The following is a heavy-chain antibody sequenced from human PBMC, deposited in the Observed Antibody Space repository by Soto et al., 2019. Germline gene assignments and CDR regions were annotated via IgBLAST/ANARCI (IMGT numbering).Heavy chain of an antibody. J-gene: IGHJ4*02. D-gene: IGHD2-21*01. Sequence: GGSLRRSWAASGFTFSYYYMSWIRQAPGKGLEWVSYISSSGSTIYYADSVKGRFTISRDNAKNSLYLQMNSLRAEDTAVYYCARDPIYFGPPGYYFDYWGQGTLVTVSS. CDR3: ARDPIYFGPPGYYFDY. V-gene: IGHV3-11*01. CDR1: GFTFSYYY. CDR2: ISSSGSTI.